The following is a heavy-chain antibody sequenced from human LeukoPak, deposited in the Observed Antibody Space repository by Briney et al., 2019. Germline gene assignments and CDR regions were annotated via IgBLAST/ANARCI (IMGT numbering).Heavy chain of an antibody. CDR3: ARCSPGDSSNFYAVLQY. V-gene: IGHV1-69*06. CDR2: IIPVFGTT. J-gene: IGHJ4*02. D-gene: IGHD3-22*01. CDR1: GGTFSSYD. Sequence: ASVKVSCKASGGTFSSYDVSWVRLTPGQGLEWLGGIIPVFGTTTYAQKFQAKVTMTADKSTNTAYLEISSLTSDDTAVYYCARCSPGDSSNFYAVLQYWGQGTQVTVST.